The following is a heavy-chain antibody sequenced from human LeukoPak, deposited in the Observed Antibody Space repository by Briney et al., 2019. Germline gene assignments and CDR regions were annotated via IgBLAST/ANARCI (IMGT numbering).Heavy chain of an antibody. V-gene: IGHV3-33*01. CDR2: IWFDGINK. CDR1: GFTFSSHA. J-gene: IGHJ6*01. D-gene: IGHD2-2*01. CDR3: ARDQHTTDVDTTHTLPANLYYYYYYGMDV. Sequence: GSLRLSCAASGFTFSSHAIHWVRQGPGKGLEWVAGIWFDGINKYYADSVKGRFTISRDNSTNTVYLQMNSLRSEDTAVYYCARDQHTTDVDTTHTLPANLYYYYYYGMDVWGQGTTVTVFS.